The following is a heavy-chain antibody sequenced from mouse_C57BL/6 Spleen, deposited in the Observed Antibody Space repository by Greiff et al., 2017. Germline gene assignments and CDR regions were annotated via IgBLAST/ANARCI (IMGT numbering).Heavy chain of an antibody. Sequence: QVQLQQPGTELVKPGASVKLSCKASGYTFTSYWMHWVKQRPGQGLEWIGNINPSNGGTNYNEKFKSKATPTVDKSSSTAYMQLSSLTSEDSAVYYCARERGLTTVVNYWGQGTTLTVSS. V-gene: IGHV1-53*01. D-gene: IGHD1-1*01. CDR2: INPSNGGT. CDR3: ARERGLTTVVNY. J-gene: IGHJ2*01. CDR1: GYTFTSYW.